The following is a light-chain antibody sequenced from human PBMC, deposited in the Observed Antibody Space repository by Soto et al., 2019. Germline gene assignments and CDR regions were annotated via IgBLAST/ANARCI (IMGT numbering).Light chain of an antibody. CDR3: GTWDSSLSAVV. V-gene: IGLV1-51*01. Sequence: QSVLTQPPSGSAAPVQKVTISCSGSSSNIGNNYVSWYQQLPGTAHKLLIYDNNKRPSGIPDRFSGSKSGTSATLGITGLQTGDEADYYCGTWDSSLSAVVFSGGTKLTV. CDR1: SSNIGNNY. CDR2: DNN. J-gene: IGLJ2*01.